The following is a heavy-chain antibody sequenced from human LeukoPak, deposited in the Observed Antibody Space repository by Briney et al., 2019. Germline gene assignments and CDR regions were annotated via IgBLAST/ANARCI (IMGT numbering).Heavy chain of an antibody. CDR2: VSSDGGNK. CDR1: GFTFRSYA. Sequence: PGGSLRLSCAASGFTFRSYAMHWVRQAPGKGLEWAAVVSSDGGNKYYADSVKGRFTISRDNSKNTLYLQMNSLRAEDTAVYYCAKGPGTMVRGGRSDYWGQGTLVTVSS. CDR3: AKGPGTMVRGGRSDY. V-gene: IGHV3-30*04. J-gene: IGHJ4*02. D-gene: IGHD3-10*01.